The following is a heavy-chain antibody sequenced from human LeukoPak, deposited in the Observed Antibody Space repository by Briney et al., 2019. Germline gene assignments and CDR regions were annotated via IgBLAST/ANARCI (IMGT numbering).Heavy chain of an antibody. J-gene: IGHJ4*02. D-gene: IGHD4-17*01. CDR3: ATSPNDYGPLYYFDY. V-gene: IGHV3-23*01. Sequence: GGSPRLSCAASGFTFSSYAMSWVRQAPGKGLEWVSAISGSGGSTYYADSVKGRFTISRDNSKNTLYLQMNSLRAEDTAVYYCATSPNDYGPLYYFDYWGQGTLVTVSS. CDR2: ISGSGGST. CDR1: GFTFSSYA.